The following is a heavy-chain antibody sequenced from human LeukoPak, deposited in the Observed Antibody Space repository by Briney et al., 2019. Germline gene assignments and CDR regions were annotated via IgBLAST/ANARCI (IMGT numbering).Heavy chain of an antibody. CDR2: ISAYNGNT. CDR1: GYTFTGYY. D-gene: IGHD5-18*01. J-gene: IGHJ4*02. V-gene: IGHV1-18*04. CDR3: ARDSGYGYVVSDY. Sequence: ASVKVSCKASGYTFTGYYMHWVRQAPGQGLEWMGWISAYNGNTDYAQKLQGRVTMTTDTSTSTAYMELRSLRSDDTAVYYCARDSGYGYVVSDYWGQGTLVTVSS.